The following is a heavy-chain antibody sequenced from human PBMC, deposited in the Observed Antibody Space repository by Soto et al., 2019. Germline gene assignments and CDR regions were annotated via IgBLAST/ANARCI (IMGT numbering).Heavy chain of an antibody. J-gene: IGHJ2*01. V-gene: IGHV1-69*02. CDR3: ARVTAVGYWYFDL. D-gene: IGHD6-19*01. Sequence: SVKVSCKASGGTFSSYTISWVRQAPGQGLEWMGRIIPILGIANYAQKFQGRVTITADKSTSTAYMELSSLRSEDTAVYYCARVTAVGYWYFDLSGRGILRTVSS. CDR2: IIPILGIA. CDR1: GGTFSSYT.